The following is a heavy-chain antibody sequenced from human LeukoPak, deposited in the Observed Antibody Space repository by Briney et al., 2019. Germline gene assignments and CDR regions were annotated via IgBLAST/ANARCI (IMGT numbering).Heavy chain of an antibody. CDR3: ARDIDDYSSAFDI. CDR2: IYYSGST. CDR1: GGSISSGGYY. V-gene: IGHV4-31*03. Sequence: SQTLSLTCTVSGGSISSGGYYWSWIRQHPGKGLEWIGYIYYSGSTYYNPSLKSRVTISVDTSKNQFSLKLSSVTAADTAVYYCARDIDDYSSAFDIWGQGTMVTVSS. J-gene: IGHJ3*02. D-gene: IGHD2-15*01.